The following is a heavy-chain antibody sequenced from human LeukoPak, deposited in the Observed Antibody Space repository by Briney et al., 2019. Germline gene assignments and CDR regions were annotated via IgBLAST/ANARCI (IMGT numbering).Heavy chain of an antibody. CDR1: GFTFSNYN. V-gene: IGHV3-21*01. CDR2: ISSRGSYI. CDR3: ARGYSSSWYDLYYFDY. J-gene: IGHJ4*02. Sequence: PGGSLRLSCAASGFTFSNYNINWVRRAPGKGLEWVSSISSRGSYIYYADSVKGRFAISADNAMNSLYLQMNSLRAEDTAVYYCARGYSSSWYDLYYFDYWGQGTLVTVSS. D-gene: IGHD6-13*01.